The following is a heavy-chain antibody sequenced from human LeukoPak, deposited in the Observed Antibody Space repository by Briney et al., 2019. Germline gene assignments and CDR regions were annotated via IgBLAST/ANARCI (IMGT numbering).Heavy chain of an antibody. J-gene: IGHJ4*02. Sequence: GASVRVSCKASGYTFTGYYMHWVRQAPGQGLEWMGWINPNSGGTNYAQKFQGRVTMTRDTSISTAYMELSRLRSDDTAVYHCAAILSPYYYDSSGYQNLFDYWGQGTLVTVSS. CDR2: INPNSGGT. V-gene: IGHV1-2*02. CDR1: GYTFTGYY. CDR3: AAILSPYYYDSSGYQNLFDY. D-gene: IGHD3-22*01.